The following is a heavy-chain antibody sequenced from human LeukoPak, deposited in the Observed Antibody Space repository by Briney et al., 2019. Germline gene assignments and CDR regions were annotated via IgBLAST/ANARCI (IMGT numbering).Heavy chain of an antibody. V-gene: IGHV3-64*01. J-gene: IGHJ4*02. D-gene: IGHD3-9*01. Sequence: GGSLRLSCAASGFTFSSYAMHWVRQAPGKGLEYVSAISSNGGSTYYANSVKGRFTISRDNSKNTLYLQMGSLRAEDMAVYYCASPPDGYDILTSYYTLGYWGQGTLVTVSS. CDR3: ASPPDGYDILTSYYTLGY. CDR2: ISSNGGST. CDR1: GFTFSSYA.